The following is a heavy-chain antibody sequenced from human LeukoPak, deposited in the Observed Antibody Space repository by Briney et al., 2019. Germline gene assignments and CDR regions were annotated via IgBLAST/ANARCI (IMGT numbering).Heavy chain of an antibody. CDR3: ARIGLEYYDILTGYSRGAFDI. Sequence: GGSLRLSCAASGFTFSSYWMSWVRQAPGKGLEWVANIKQDGSEKYYVDSVKGRFTISRDNAKNSLYLQMNSLRAEDAAVYYCARIGLEYYDILTGYSRGAFDIWGQGTMVTVSS. D-gene: IGHD3-9*01. CDR1: GFTFSSYW. J-gene: IGHJ3*02. CDR2: IKQDGSEK. V-gene: IGHV3-7*01.